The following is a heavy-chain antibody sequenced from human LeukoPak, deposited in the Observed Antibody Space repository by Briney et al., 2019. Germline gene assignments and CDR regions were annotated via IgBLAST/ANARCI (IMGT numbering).Heavy chain of an antibody. V-gene: IGHV3-43*02. J-gene: IGHJ4*02. D-gene: IGHD1-26*01. CDR3: ARDNTGSYEY. Sequence: PGGSLRLSCAASGFTFGDYDMHCVRQAPGKGLEWVSLIRADGGTTHYADSVKGRFTISRDNSKNSLYLQMNSLRTEDTALYYCARDNTGSYEYWGQGTLVTVSP. CDR1: GFTFGDYD. CDR2: IRADGGTT.